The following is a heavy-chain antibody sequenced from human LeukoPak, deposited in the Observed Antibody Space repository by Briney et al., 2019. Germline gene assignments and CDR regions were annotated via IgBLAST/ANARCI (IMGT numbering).Heavy chain of an antibody. CDR3: ATGFFGTAIDY. D-gene: IGHD3/OR15-3a*01. V-gene: IGHV1-18*01. J-gene: IGHJ4*02. Sequence: ASVKVSCTASGYTFTSYGISWVRQAPGQGLEWMGWISAYNGNTNYAQKLQGRVTMTEDTSTETAYMELSSLRSEDTAVYYCATGFFGTAIDYWGQGTLVTVSS. CDR2: ISAYNGNT. CDR1: GYTFTSYG.